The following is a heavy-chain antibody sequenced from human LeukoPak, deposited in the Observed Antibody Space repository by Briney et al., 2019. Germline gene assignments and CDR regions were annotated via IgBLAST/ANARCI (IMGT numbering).Heavy chain of an antibody. CDR3: ARHYYDSSGLAYYFDN. Sequence: PSETLSLTRTVSGGSVSSISSYWGWIRQPPGKGLEWIGSIRYSRRTYYNPSLQSRVTMTVDTSKNRFSLRLSSVTAADTAVYPCARHYYDSSGLAYYFDNWGQGTLVTVSS. V-gene: IGHV4-39*01. J-gene: IGHJ4*02. CDR1: GGSVSSISSY. D-gene: IGHD3-22*01. CDR2: IRYSRRT.